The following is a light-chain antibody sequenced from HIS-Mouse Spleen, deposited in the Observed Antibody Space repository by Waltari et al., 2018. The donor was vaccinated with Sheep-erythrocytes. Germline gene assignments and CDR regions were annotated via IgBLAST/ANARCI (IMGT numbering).Light chain of an antibody. CDR1: QGISSW. CDR2: AGY. V-gene: IGKV1-12*01. J-gene: IGKJ5*01. CDR3: QQANSFPIT. Sequence: DIQMTQSPSSVSASVGDRVTITCRARQGISSWLAWSRQKPGKGPKLLIYAGYSLQKGVPSRFSGSGSGTDFTLPISSLQPEDFATYYCQQANSFPITVGQGTRLEIK.